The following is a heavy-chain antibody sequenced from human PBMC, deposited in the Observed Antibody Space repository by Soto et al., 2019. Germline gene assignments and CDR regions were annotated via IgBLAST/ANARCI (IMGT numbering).Heavy chain of an antibody. J-gene: IGHJ6*02. V-gene: IGHV1-2*04. CDR3: ARAGHYYGSGSYPYLYYYYGMDV. Sequence: ASVKVCCKASGYTFTGYYMHWVRQAPGQGLEWMRWINPNSGGTNYAQKFQGWVTMTRDTSISTAYMELSRLRSDDTAVYYCARAGHYYGSGSYPYLYYYYGMDVWGQGTTVTVSS. CDR2: INPNSGGT. CDR1: GYTFTGYY. D-gene: IGHD3-10*01.